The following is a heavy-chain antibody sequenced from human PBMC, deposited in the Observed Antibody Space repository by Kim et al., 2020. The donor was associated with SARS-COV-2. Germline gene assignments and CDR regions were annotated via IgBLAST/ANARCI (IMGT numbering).Heavy chain of an antibody. D-gene: IGHD3-10*01. Sequence: SETLSLTCTVSGGSISSSSYYWGWIRQPPGKGLEWIGSIYYSGSTYYNPSLKSRVTISVDTSKNQFSLKLSSVTAADTAVYYCARQDANKYYYGSGSYFHFDYWGQGTLVTVSS. CDR1: GGSISSSSYY. V-gene: IGHV4-39*01. CDR2: IYYSGST. CDR3: ARQDANKYYYGSGSYFHFDY. J-gene: IGHJ4*02.